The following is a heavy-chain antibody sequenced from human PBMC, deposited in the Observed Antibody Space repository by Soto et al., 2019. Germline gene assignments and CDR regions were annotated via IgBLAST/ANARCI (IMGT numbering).Heavy chain of an antibody. V-gene: IGHV1-18*04. D-gene: IGHD3-10*01. J-gene: IGHJ4*02. CDR1: GYTFTSYG. Sequence: ASVKVSCKASGYTFTSYGISWVRQAPGQGLEWMGWISAYNGNTNYAQKLQGRVTMTTDTSTSTAYMELRSLRSDDTAVYYCARDRDCRGTFDYWDQGPLVTIFS. CDR3: ARDRDCRGTFDY. CDR2: ISAYNGNT.